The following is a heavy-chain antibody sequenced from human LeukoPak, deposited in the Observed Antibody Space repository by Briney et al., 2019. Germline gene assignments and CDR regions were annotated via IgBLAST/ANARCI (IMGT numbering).Heavy chain of an antibody. CDR3: ARDSGSGSYYNIWFDP. D-gene: IGHD3-10*01. CDR2: MNPNSGNT. Sequence: ASVKVSCKASGYTFTSYDINWVRQATGQGLEWMGWMNPNSGNTGYAQKFQGRVTITRNTSIRTAYMELSSLRSEDTAVYYCARDSGSGSYYNIWFDPWGQGTLVTVSS. CDR1: GYTFTSYD. V-gene: IGHV1-8*03. J-gene: IGHJ5*02.